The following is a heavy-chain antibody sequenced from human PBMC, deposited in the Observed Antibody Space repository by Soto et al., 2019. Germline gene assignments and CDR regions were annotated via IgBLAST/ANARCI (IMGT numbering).Heavy chain of an antibody. CDR1: GGSISSSSYY. V-gene: IGHV4-39*01. D-gene: IGHD6-19*01. CDR2: IYYSGST. Sequence: LSLTCTVSGGSISSSSYYWGWIRQPPGKGLEWIGSIYYSGSTYYNPSLKSRVTISVDTSKNQFSLKLSSVTAADTAVYYCARHGGIAVAGTFLGWGQGTLVTVSS. J-gene: IGHJ4*02. CDR3: ARHGGIAVAGTFLG.